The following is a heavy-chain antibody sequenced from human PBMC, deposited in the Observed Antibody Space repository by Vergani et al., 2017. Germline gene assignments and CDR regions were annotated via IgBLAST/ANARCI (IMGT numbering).Heavy chain of an antibody. CDR2: ISGSGGST. J-gene: IGHJ5*02. Sequence: DVDLVESGGGFVQPGGSRRLSCAASGFSFSSYAMSWVRQAPGKGLEWVSAISGSGGSTYYADSVKGRFTISRDNSKNTLYLQMNSLRAEDTAVYYCAKDPDYYSPYYNWFDPWGQGTLVTVSS. V-gene: IGHV3-23*04. D-gene: IGHD2-21*02. CDR1: GFSFSSYA. CDR3: AKDPDYYSPYYNWFDP.